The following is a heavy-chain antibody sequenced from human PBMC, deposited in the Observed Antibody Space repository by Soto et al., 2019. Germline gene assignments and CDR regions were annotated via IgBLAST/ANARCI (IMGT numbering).Heavy chain of an antibody. CDR3: ARGGAARPDY. D-gene: IGHD6-6*01. CDR2: ISSSIATI. J-gene: IGHJ4*02. Sequence: GWSLRLSCAASGFTFSNYGMNWVRQAPGKRLAWVSYISSSIATIQYADSVKGRFTISRDNAKNSLYLQMNSLRDEDTAVYYCARGGAARPDYWGQGTLVTVSS. V-gene: IGHV3-48*02. CDR1: GFTFSNYG.